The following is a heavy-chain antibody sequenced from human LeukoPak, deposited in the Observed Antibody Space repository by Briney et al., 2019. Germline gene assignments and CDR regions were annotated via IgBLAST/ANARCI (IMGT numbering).Heavy chain of an antibody. CDR2: IKPSSGAA. J-gene: IGHJ5*02. CDR1: GYSFTAYY. Sequence: GASVNVSCKASGYSFTAYYIFWVRQAPGQGLEWMGWIKPSSGAAKSAQKFQDRVTMTRDSSISTFYMEVTRLRSDDTAMYYCARGGSDWSYNSLDPWGQGTLVTVSS. V-gene: IGHV1-2*02. D-gene: IGHD6-19*01. CDR3: ARGGSDWSYNSLDP.